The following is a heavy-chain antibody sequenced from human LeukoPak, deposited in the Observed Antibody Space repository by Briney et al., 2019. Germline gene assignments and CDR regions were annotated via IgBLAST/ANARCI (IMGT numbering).Heavy chain of an antibody. CDR1: GFTFSSYW. D-gene: IGHD3-22*01. J-gene: IGHJ4*02. Sequence: GGSLRLSCAVSGFTFSSYWMSWVRQAPGKGLEWVANIKQDGSEKYYVDSVKGRFTISRDNAKNSLYLQMNSLRVEDTAVYYCAKGAYYDLWGQGTLVTVSS. CDR3: AKGAYYDL. CDR2: IKQDGSEK. V-gene: IGHV3-7*03.